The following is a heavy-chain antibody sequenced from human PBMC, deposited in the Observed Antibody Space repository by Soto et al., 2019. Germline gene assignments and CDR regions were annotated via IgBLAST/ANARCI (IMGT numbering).Heavy chain of an antibody. CDR2: ISYDGSNK. CDR1: GFTFSSYG. CDR3: AKDHHYDSRSYYLRTPRDVIDY. V-gene: IGHV3-30*18. J-gene: IGHJ4*02. Sequence: QVQLVESGGGVVQPGRSLRLSCAASGFTFSSYGMHWVRQAPGKGLEWVAVISYDGSNKYYADSVKGRFTISRDNSKNMVYLKMNSLRAEDTDVYYCAKDHHYDSRSYYLRTPRDVIDYWGQGTLVSVSS. D-gene: IGHD3-22*01.